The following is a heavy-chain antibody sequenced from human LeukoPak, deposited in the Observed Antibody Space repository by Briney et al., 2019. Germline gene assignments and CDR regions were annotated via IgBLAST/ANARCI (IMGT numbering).Heavy chain of an antibody. J-gene: IGHJ4*02. D-gene: IGHD1-26*01. V-gene: IGHV3-13*01. Sequence: GGSLRLSCAASGFTFSSYDMHWVRQATGKGLEWVSAIGTAGDTYYPGSVKGRFTISRENAKNSLYLQMNSLRAGDTAVYYCARAEGSGSYYRYWGQGTLVTVSS. CDR2: IGTAGDT. CDR3: ARAEGSGSYYRY. CDR1: GFTFSSYD.